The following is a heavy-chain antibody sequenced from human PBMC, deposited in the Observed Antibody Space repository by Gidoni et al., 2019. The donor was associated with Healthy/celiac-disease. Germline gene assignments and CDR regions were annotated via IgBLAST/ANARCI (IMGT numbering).Heavy chain of an antibody. V-gene: IGHV1-18*01. CDR2: IIAYNGNT. CDR1: DYYFTRYG. Sequence: QVQLVQSGAEVKKPVASVNVSCNASDYYFTRYGISWVQQAPGQGLEWMGWIIAYNGNTNYAQKLQGRVTMTTDTSTSTAYMELRSLRSDDTAVYYCARRHSSGWESHFDYWGQGTLVTVSS. CDR3: ARRHSSGWESHFDY. D-gene: IGHD6-19*01. J-gene: IGHJ4*02.